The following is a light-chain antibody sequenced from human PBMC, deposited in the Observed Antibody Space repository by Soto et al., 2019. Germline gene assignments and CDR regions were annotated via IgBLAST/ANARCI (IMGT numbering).Light chain of an antibody. J-gene: IGKJ1*01. CDR3: QQYGSAWT. CDR1: QSITSNY. Sequence: EIVLTQSPGTLSLSPRDRATLSCRASQSITSNYLAWYQQKPGQAPSLLIFRASSRAPGIPDRFSGSGSGTDFTLTISRLEPEDFAVYYCQQYGSAWTFGQGTKVEIK. CDR2: RAS. V-gene: IGKV3-20*01.